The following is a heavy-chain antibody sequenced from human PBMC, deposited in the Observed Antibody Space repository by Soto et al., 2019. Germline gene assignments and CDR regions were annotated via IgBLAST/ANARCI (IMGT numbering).Heavy chain of an antibody. CDR3: ARDLQSNGWAYYFDY. CDR2: ISRSRGTT. V-gene: IGHV3-48*02. D-gene: IGHD6-19*01. J-gene: IGHJ4*02. CDR1: GFTFSDYS. Sequence: EVQLVESGGGLVQPGGSLRLSCVASGFTFSDYSMNWVRQAPGKGLEWVSYISRSRGTTHYADSVQGRFTISRDNARNSLYLQMNSLRDEDTAVYYCARDLQSNGWAYYFDYCGQGTLVTVSS.